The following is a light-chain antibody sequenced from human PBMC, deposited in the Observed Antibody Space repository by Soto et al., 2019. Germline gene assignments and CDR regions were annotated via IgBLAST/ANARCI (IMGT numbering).Light chain of an antibody. J-gene: IGKJ1*01. Sequence: DIQMTQSPSALYASVGDRVTITCRASQRISRWLAWYQQKPGKAPKLLIYQASSLERGVPSRFSGSGSGTEFTLTISSLQPDDFATYYCQQYDSYSWTFGQGTKVEI. V-gene: IGKV1-5*03. CDR3: QQYDSYSWT. CDR2: QAS. CDR1: QRISRW.